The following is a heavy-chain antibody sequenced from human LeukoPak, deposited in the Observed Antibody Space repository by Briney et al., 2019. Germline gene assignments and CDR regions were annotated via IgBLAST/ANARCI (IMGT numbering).Heavy chain of an antibody. CDR3: ARAAGGSFDY. Sequence: PETLSLTCPVSAGSLSSYYWSWIRHLPRNGLEWVGYIYYSRSTNYNPSLKSRVTISVDTSKNQFSLKLSSVTAADTAVYCCARAAGGSFDYWGQGTLVTVSS. V-gene: IGHV4-59*01. CDR1: AGSLSSYY. D-gene: IGHD2-15*01. CDR2: IYYSRST. J-gene: IGHJ4*02.